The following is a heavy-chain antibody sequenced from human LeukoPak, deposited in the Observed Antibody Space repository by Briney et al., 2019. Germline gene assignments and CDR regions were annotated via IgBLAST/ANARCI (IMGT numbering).Heavy chain of an antibody. CDR3: ARASTSFFDNWGHSSYYLDV. CDR1: GFTLSSYW. Sequence: PGGSLRLSCAASGFTLSSYWMRGVRQAPGKGLEWVANIKHDGREKYFVDSVKDRFTISRDNARDSLYLQLNSLRAEETAVYYCARASTSFFDNWGHSSYYLDVWGKGTTVTVS. V-gene: IGHV3-7*01. J-gene: IGHJ6*03. D-gene: IGHD7-27*01. CDR2: IKHDGREK.